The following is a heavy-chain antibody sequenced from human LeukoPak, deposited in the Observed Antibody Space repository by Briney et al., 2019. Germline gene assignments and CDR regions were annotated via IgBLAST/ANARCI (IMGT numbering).Heavy chain of an antibody. D-gene: IGHD3-9*01. Sequence: GGSLRLSCAASGFTFSNAWMSWVRQAPGKGLEWVAAIWYDGSNKYYADSVKGRFTISRDNSKNTLYLQMNSLRAEDTAVYYCARDYSVSYYDILTGYFFHYGMDVWGKGTTVTVSS. V-gene: IGHV3-33*08. CDR3: ARDYSVSYYDILTGYFFHYGMDV. J-gene: IGHJ6*04. CDR2: IWYDGSNK. CDR1: GFTFSNAW.